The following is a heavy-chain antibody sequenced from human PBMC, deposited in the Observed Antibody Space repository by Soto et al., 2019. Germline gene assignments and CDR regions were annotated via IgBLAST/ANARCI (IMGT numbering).Heavy chain of an antibody. CDR2: IWSDGSNK. V-gene: IGHV3-33*01. D-gene: IGHD2-2*01. Sequence: QVQLVESGGGVVQPGRSLRLSCAASGFTFSNYDIHWVRQAPGKGLEWGAVIWSDGSNKYYADSVEGRVTISRDNSKNSLYGQRSSLRAEDTAVYYCAGLEPMPYYFDDWGQGTLVMVSS. CDR1: GFTFSNYD. CDR3: AGLEPMPYYFDD. J-gene: IGHJ4*02.